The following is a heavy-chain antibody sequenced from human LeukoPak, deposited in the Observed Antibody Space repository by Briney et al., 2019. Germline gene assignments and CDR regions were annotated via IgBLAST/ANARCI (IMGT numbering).Heavy chain of an antibody. CDR2: IYPGDSDT. J-gene: IGHJ4*02. CDR1: GYSFTSSW. V-gene: IGHV5-51*01. CDR3: ARARGSNSGDCYADY. Sequence: TGESLKISCKGSGYSFTSSWIGWVRQMPGKGLEWMGIIYPGDSDTRYSPSFQGQVTISADKTISTAYLQWSSLKASDSAMYYCARARGSNSGDCYADYWGQGTLVTVSS. D-gene: IGHD2-21*02.